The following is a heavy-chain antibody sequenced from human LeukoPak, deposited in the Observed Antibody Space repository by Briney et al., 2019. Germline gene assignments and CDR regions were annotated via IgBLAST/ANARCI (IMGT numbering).Heavy chain of an antibody. CDR3: ARDTPGIKAFDI. CDR2: INPSGGST. D-gene: IGHD2-15*01. V-gene: IGHV1-46*01. J-gene: IGHJ3*02. Sequence: ASVKVSCKASGYTFTSYGISWVRQAPGQGLEWMGIINPSGGSTSYAQKFQGRVTMTRDMPTSTVYMELSSLRSEDTAVYYCARDTPGIKAFDIWGQGTMVTVSS. CDR1: GYTFTSYG.